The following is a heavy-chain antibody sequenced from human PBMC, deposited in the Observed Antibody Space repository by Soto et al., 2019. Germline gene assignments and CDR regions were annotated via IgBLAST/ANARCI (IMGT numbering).Heavy chain of an antibody. D-gene: IGHD3-16*01. CDR1: GGSSSSGGYY. V-gene: IGHV4-31*01. J-gene: IGHJ4*02. CDR2: IYYSGST. CDR3: PRRYVGNFDY. Sequence: SETLSLTCTVSGGSSSSGGYYWRCIRQHPGKGLDWIGYIYYSGSTYYNPSLKSPVTISVATSKNQFSLKLSPLTPAYTALYYCPRRYVGNFDYWGQGTLVTPSS.